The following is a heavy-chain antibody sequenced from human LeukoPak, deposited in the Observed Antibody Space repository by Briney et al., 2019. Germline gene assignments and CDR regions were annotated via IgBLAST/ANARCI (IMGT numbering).Heavy chain of an antibody. CDR3: AREDPDYGGNSRGFDY. J-gene: IGHJ4*02. CDR2: IYHSGST. D-gene: IGHD4-23*01. CDR1: GFTFSSYAM. Sequence: GSLRLSCAASGFTFSSYAMSWVRQPPGKGLEWIGEIYHSGSTDYNPSLKSRVTISVDKSKNQFSLKLSSVTAADTAVYYCAREDPDYGGNSRGFDYWGQGTLVTVSS. V-gene: IGHV4-4*02.